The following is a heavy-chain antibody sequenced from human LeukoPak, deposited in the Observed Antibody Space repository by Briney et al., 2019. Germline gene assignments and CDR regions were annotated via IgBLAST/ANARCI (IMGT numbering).Heavy chain of an antibody. D-gene: IGHD2-2*01. J-gene: IGHJ4*02. CDR2: INHSGST. CDR3: ARGRPYIVVVPAAEREDDY. CDR1: GGSFSGYY. Sequence: PSETLSLTCAVYGGSFSGYYWSWIRQPPGKGLEWIGEINHSGSTNDNPSLKSRVTISVDTTKNQFYLKLSSVTAADTAVYYCARGRPYIVVVPAAEREDDYWGQGTLVTVSS. V-gene: IGHV4-34*01.